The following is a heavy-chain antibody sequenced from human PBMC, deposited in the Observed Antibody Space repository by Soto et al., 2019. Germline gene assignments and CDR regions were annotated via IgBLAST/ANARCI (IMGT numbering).Heavy chain of an antibody. CDR2: VNPILSMS. D-gene: IGHD3-10*01. Sequence: QVQLVQSGAEVKRPGSSVKVSCKASGDTFNFYSINWVRQAPGLGLEWMGRVNPILSMSNYAQRFQGRVTMTADKSTSTAYMELSGIRSEDTAIYYCATSYGSGYRAFDFWGQVALVTVSS. J-gene: IGHJ4*02. V-gene: IGHV1-69*04. CDR1: GDTFNFYS. CDR3: ATSYGSGYRAFDF.